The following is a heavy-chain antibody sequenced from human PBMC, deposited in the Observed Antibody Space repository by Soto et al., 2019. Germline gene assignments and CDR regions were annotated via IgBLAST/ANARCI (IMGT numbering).Heavy chain of an antibody. V-gene: IGHV4-34*01. D-gene: IGHD3-22*01. Sequence: PSETLSLTCAVYGGSFSGYYWRWIRRPPGKGLEWIGEINRSGSTNYNPSLKSRVTISVYTSKNQFSLKVNSVTAADTAVYYCPRGIAKIVVLDRDEPHKYYLESWGHGTLVTVSS. CDR3: PRGIAKIVVLDRDEPHKYYLES. J-gene: IGHJ4*01. CDR2: INRSGST. CDR1: GGSFSGYY.